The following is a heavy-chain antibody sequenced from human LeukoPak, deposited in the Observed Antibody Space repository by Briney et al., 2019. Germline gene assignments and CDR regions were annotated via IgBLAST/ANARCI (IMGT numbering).Heavy chain of an antibody. D-gene: IGHD3-10*01. J-gene: IGHJ4*02. Sequence: SVKVSCKASGGTFSSYAISWVRQAPGQGLEWMGGIIPIFGTANYAQKFQGRVTITADKSTSTAYMELSSLRSEDTAVYYCARVEPSRGFYYFDYWGQGTLVTVSS. CDR1: GGTFSSYA. CDR2: IIPIFGTA. CDR3: ARVEPSRGFYYFDY. V-gene: IGHV1-69*06.